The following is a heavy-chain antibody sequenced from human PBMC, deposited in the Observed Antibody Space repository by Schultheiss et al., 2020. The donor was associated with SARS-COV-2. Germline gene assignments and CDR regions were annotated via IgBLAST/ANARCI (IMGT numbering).Heavy chain of an antibody. V-gene: IGHV1-3*02. J-gene: IGHJ5*02. Sequence: ASVKVSCKASGGTFSSYAISWVRQAPGQGLEWMGWSNAGNGNTKYSQEFQGRVTITRDTSASTAYMELSSLRSEDMAVYYCAKDHIVVVPAAMRWFDPWGQGGLVTVSS. CDR1: GGTFSSYA. D-gene: IGHD2-2*01. CDR3: AKDHIVVVPAAMRWFDP. CDR2: SNAGNGNT.